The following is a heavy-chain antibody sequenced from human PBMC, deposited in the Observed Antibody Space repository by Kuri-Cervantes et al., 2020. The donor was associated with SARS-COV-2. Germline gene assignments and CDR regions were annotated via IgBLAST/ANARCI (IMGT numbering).Heavy chain of an antibody. CDR1: GFTFSSYG. D-gene: IGHD6-6*01. CDR3: ARDGGGYSSSSVVAFDI. CDR2: IKQDGSEK. J-gene: IGHJ3*02. V-gene: IGHV3-7*01. Sequence: GGSLRLSCAASGFTFSSYGMHWVRQAPGKGLERVANIKQDGSEKYYVDSVKGRFTISRDNAKNSLYLQMNSLRAEDTAVYYCARDGGGYSSSSVVAFDIWGQGTMVTVSS.